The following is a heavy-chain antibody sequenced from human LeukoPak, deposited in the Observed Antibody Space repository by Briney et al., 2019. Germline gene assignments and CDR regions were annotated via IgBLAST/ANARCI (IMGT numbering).Heavy chain of an antibody. J-gene: IGHJ6*02. V-gene: IGHV1-24*01. CDR1: GYTLTELS. Sequence: GASVKVSCKVSGYTLTELSMHWVRQAPGKGLEWMGGFDPEDGETIYAQKFQGRVTMTRDTSTSTVYMELSSQRSEDTAVYYCARATNFYYYYGMDVWGQGTTVTVSS. CDR3: ARATNFYYYYGMDV. CDR2: FDPEDGET. D-gene: IGHD1-26*01.